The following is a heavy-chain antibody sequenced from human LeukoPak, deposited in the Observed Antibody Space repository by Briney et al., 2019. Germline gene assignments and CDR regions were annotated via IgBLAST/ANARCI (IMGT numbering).Heavy chain of an antibody. D-gene: IGHD6-19*01. Sequence: GGSLRLSCAASGFTFSSYWMHWVRQAPGEGLVWVSRMNSEGSSIIYADSVKGRFTISRDNAKNTLYLQMNSLRAEDTAVYYCVREYNSGWYGDAFDIWGQGTMVTVSS. CDR2: MNSEGSSI. CDR3: VREYNSGWYGDAFDI. J-gene: IGHJ3*02. V-gene: IGHV3-74*01. CDR1: GFTFSSYW.